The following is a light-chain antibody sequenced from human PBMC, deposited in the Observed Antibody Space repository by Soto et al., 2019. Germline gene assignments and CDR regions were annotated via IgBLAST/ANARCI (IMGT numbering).Light chain of an antibody. CDR3: LQDYSYPYT. Sequence: IHLTQSPSSLSASVGDRVTITCRASQGIRNDLGWYQQKPGKAPKVLISAASSLQSGVPSRFSGSGSDTDFTLTISSLQPEDFATSYCLQDYSYPYTFGQGTRLEIK. V-gene: IGKV1-6*01. CDR2: AAS. J-gene: IGKJ5*01. CDR1: QGIRND.